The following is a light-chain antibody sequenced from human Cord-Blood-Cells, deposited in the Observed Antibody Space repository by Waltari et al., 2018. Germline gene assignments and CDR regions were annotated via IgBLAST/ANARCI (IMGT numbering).Light chain of an antibody. J-gene: IGLJ2*01. CDR3: CSYAGSVV. CDR2: DVS. V-gene: IGLV2-11*01. CDR1: SSDVGGYNS. Sequence: QSALTQPRSVSGSPGQSVTISCPGTSSDVGGYNSVSWYQQHPGKAPKLMIYDVSKRPSGVPDRFSGSKSGNTASLTISGLQAEDEADYYCCSYAGSVVFGGGTKLTVL.